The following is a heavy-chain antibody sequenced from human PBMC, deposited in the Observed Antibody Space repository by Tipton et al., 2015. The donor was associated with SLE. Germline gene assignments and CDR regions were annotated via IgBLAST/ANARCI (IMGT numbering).Heavy chain of an antibody. CDR2: IDAHNGNT. V-gene: IGHV1-18*01. CDR3: ARCSGSDNYYYYMDV. Sequence: QLVQSGVEVKKPGASVKVSCKASGYPLTSYGISWVRQAPGQGLEWMGWIDAHNGNTNYAQSLQGRVIMTTEPSTSTAYMELGSLRSDDTAAYYCARCSGSDNYYYYMDVWGKGTTVTVSS. D-gene: IGHD2-15*01. CDR1: GYPLTSYG. J-gene: IGHJ6*03.